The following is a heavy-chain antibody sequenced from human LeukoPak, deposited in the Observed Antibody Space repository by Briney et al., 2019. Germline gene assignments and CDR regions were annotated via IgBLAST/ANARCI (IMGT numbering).Heavy chain of an antibody. CDR3: ASDYYGSGSYRG. CDR2: ISSSSYV. J-gene: IGHJ4*02. Sequence: PGGSLRLSCAASGFTFSSYSMNWVRRAPGKGLEWVSSISSSSYVYYADSVKGRFTISRGNAKNSLYLQMNSLSAEDTAVYYCASDYYGSGSYRGWGQGTLVTVSS. D-gene: IGHD3-10*01. CDR1: GFTFSSYS. V-gene: IGHV3-21*01.